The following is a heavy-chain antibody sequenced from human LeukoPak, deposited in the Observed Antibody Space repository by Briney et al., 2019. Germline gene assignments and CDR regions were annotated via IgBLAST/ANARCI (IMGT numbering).Heavy chain of an antibody. CDR1: GFTFSSYGM. J-gene: IGHJ5*02. CDR2: IYHSGST. V-gene: IGHV4-4*02. D-gene: IGHD6-19*01. CDR3: AREVAVAGTGWFDP. Sequence: KAGGSLRLSCAASGFTFSSYGMSWVRQPPGKGLEWIGEIYHSGSTNYNPSLKSRVTISVDKSKNQFSLKLSSVTAADTAVYYCAREVAVAGTGWFDPWGQGTLVSVSS.